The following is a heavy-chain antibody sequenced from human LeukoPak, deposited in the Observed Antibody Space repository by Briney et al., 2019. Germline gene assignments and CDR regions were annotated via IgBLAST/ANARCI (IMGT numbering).Heavy chain of an antibody. J-gene: IGHJ4*02. V-gene: IGHV3-21*04. Sequence: NTGGSLRLSCAASGFTFSSYSMNWVRQAPGKGLEWVSSISSSSSYIYYADSVKGRFTISRDNSKNTLYLQMNSLRAEDTAVYYCAKDVKTYYDFWSGSSPDYWGQGTLVTVSS. CDR3: AKDVKTYYDFWSGSSPDY. D-gene: IGHD3-3*01. CDR2: ISSSSSYI. CDR1: GFTFSSYS.